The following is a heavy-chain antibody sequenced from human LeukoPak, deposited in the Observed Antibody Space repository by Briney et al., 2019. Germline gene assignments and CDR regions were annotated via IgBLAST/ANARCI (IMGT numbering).Heavy chain of an antibody. V-gene: IGHV4-31*03. CDR2: IYYSGST. J-gene: IGHJ4*02. CDR3: ARDHGAGPTDY. CDR1: GGSINSGGFY. D-gene: IGHD3-10*01. Sequence: SQTLSLTCTVSGGSINSGGFYWSWIRQHPGKGLEWIGYIYYSGSTYYNPSLKSRVTISVDTSKNQFSLRMSSVTAADTAVYFCARDHGAGPTDYWGQGTLVTVSS.